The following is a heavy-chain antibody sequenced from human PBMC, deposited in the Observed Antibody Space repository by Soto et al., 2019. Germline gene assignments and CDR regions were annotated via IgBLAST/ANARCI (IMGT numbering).Heavy chain of an antibody. V-gene: IGHV3-9*01. CDR1: GFTFDDYA. CDR3: AKAGTGITEKSDALDI. D-gene: IGHD1-20*01. CDR2: NIWNSGSI. Sequence: EVQLVESGGGLVQPGRSLRLSCAASGFTFDDYAMHWVRQAPGKGLEWVSGNIWNSGSIGYAASVKGRFTISRDNAKNSVYLHMTSLRAEDTALYYGAKAGTGITEKSDALDIWVHGTMDTVAS. J-gene: IGHJ3*02.